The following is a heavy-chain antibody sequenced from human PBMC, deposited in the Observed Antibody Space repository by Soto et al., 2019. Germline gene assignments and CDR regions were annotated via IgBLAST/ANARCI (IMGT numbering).Heavy chain of an antibody. Sequence: ASVKVSCKASGYTFTSYDINWVRQATGQGLEWMGWMNPNSGNTGYAQKFQGRVTMTRNTSISTASMELSSLRSEDTAGHYCGRSIILVPAGLFGMDVWGQGTTVTVSS. CDR2: MNPNSGNT. V-gene: IGHV1-8*01. J-gene: IGHJ6*02. D-gene: IGHD2-2*01. CDR3: GRSIILVPAGLFGMDV. CDR1: GYTFTSYD.